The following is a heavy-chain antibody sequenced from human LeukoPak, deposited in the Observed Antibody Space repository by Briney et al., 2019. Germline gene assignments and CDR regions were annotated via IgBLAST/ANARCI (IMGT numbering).Heavy chain of an antibody. CDR2: IYHSGST. CDR3: ARERGAQYCSSTSCYSYGMDV. V-gene: IGHV4-4*02. J-gene: IGHJ6*02. D-gene: IGHD2-2*02. Sequence: PSETLSLTCAVSGGSISSSNWWSWVRQPPGKGLEWIGEIYHSGSTNYNPSLKSRVTISVDTSKNQFSLKLSSVTAADTAVYYCARERGAQYCSSTSCYSYGMDVWGQGTTVTVSS. CDR1: GGSISSSNW.